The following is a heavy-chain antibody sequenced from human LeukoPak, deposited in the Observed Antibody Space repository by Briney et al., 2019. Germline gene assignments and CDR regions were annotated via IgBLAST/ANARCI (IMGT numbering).Heavy chain of an antibody. D-gene: IGHD6-13*01. V-gene: IGHV3-23*01. CDR1: GFTFNNYA. Sequence: GGSLRLSCAASGFTFNNYAMSWVRQAPGKGLECVSTISNSYNTYYADSVKGRFTISRDNSKNMLYLQMDSLRADDTAIYYCAKRAGQQLTYWYIDLRGRGTLVSVSS. CDR3: AKRAGQQLTYWYIDL. J-gene: IGHJ2*01. CDR2: ISNSYNT.